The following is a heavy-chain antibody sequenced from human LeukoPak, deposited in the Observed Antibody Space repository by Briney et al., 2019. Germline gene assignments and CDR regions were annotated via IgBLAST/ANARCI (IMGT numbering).Heavy chain of an antibody. D-gene: IGHD6-19*01. CDR1: GFTFNNYV. V-gene: IGHV3-23*01. J-gene: IGHJ4*02. CDR3: AKDLVSGDWYWRGFDS. CDR2: IGGSGART. Sequence: GGSLRLSCAASGFTFNNYVMSWVRQAPGKGLEWVSTIGGSGARTHYADSVRGRFTISRDNSKNTVYPQLNSLRGEDTAVYYCAKDLVSGDWYWRGFDSWGQGALVTVSS.